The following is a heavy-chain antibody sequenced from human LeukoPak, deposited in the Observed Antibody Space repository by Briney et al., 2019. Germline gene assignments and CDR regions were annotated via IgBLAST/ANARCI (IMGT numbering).Heavy chain of an antibody. CDR1: GFTFTNYW. CDR2: LKQDGSQK. J-gene: IGHJ4*02. V-gene: IGHV3-7*01. CDR3: ARIGYSSSSLDY. D-gene: IGHD6-13*01. Sequence: GGSLRLSCAASGFTFTNYWMSWVRQAPGKGLEWVANLKQDGSQKYDVDSVKGRFTISRDNAKSSLFLQMKSLRAEDTAVYYCARIGYSSSSLDYWGQGTLVTVSS.